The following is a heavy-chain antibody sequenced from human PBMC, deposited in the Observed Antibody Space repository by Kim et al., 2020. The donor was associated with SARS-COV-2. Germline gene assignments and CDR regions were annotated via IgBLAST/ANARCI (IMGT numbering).Heavy chain of an antibody. CDR2: ISGSGGST. CDR1: GFTFSSYA. J-gene: IGHJ3*02. CDR3: AKDLWGYGSGSYYSVDAFDI. V-gene: IGHV3-23*01. Sequence: GGSLRLSCAASGFTFSSYAMSWVRQAPGKGLEWVSAISGSGGSTYYADSVKGRFTISRDNSKNTLYLQMNSLRAEDTAVYYCAKDLWGYGSGSYYSVDAFDIWGQGTMVTVSS. D-gene: IGHD3-10*01.